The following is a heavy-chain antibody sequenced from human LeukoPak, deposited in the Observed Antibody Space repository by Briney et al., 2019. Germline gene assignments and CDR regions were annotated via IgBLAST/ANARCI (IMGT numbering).Heavy chain of an antibody. CDR2: IKQDGSET. CDR3: SKGGGYVRMDV. V-gene: IGHV3-7*03. D-gene: IGHD5-12*01. CDR1: GFIFSDYW. Sequence: GSLRLSCAASGFIFSDYWLSWARQAPGKGLEWVANIKQDGSETHYVDSVKGRFTISRDNAKNSLFLQMNSLRADDTAVYYCSKGGGYVRMDVWGQGTTVTV. J-gene: IGHJ6*02.